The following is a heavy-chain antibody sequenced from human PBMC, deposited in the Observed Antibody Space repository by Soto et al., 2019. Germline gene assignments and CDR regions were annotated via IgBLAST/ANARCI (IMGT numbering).Heavy chain of an antibody. CDR1: GFTFGDYA. V-gene: IGHV3-49*03. D-gene: IGHD3-9*01. Sequence: PGGSLRLSCTTSGFTFGDYAMSWFRQAPGKGLEWVGFIRSKAYGGTTEYAASVKGRFTISRNDSKSIAYLQMNSLKTEDTAVYYCTRDVSRDYFDWLPRFDYWGQGTLVTVSS. CDR3: TRDVSRDYFDWLPRFDY. J-gene: IGHJ4*02. CDR2: IRSKAYGGTT.